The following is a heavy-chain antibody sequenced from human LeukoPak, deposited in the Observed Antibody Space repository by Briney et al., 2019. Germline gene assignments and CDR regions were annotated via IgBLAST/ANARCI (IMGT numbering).Heavy chain of an antibody. CDR2: IYHSGST. J-gene: IGHJ4*02. CDR1: GYSISSGYY. V-gene: IGHV4-38-2*02. Sequence: SETLSLTCTVSGYSISSGYYWGWIRQPPGKGLEWIGSIYHSGSTNYNPSLKSRVTISIDTSKNQFSLKLSSVTAADTAVYFCARGFRGDNFDYWGQGTLVTVSS. D-gene: IGHD7-27*01. CDR3: ARGFRGDNFDY.